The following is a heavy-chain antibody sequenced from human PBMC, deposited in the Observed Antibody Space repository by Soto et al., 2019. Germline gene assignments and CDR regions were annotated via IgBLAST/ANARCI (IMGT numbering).Heavy chain of an antibody. CDR1: GGSISSYY. Sequence: NPSETLSLTCTISGGSISSYYWSWIRQPPGKGLEWIGYIYYSGSTNYNPSLKSRVTISVDTSKNQFSLKLSSVTAADTAVYYCAILCLIPPAGTVIDYRGQGTLVTGSS. D-gene: IGHD6-13*01. J-gene: IGHJ4*02. CDR3: AILCLIPPAGTVIDY. V-gene: IGHV4-59*08. CDR2: IYYSGST.